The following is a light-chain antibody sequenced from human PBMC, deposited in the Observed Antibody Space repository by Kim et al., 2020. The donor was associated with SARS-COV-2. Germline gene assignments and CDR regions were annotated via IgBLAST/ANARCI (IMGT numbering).Light chain of an antibody. CDR2: GAS. CDR3: QQYKNWQRT. V-gene: IGKV3D-15*01. Sequence: VTQREGATHHRKAKERKSSNLAWYQQKPDQAPRLVIYGASNRATGNRDRYSGSGSGTEFTRIISSLQSEDFAGYYRQQYKNWQRTFDQGTKVDIK. J-gene: IGKJ1*01. CDR1: ERKSSN.